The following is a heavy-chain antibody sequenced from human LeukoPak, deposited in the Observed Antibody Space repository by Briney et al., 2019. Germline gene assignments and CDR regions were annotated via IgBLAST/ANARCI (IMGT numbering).Heavy chain of an antibody. Sequence: PGGSLRLSCAASGFTFSNAWMSWVRQAPGKGLEWISYISSSGRTIYYAHSVKGRFTISRDNAKNSLYLQMNSLSAEDSAVYYCARQLRRYYYDTSGYNDWGQGTLVTVSS. D-gene: IGHD3-22*01. V-gene: IGHV3-11*04. CDR3: ARQLRRYYYDTSGYND. CDR2: ISSSGRTI. J-gene: IGHJ4*02. CDR1: GFTFSNAW.